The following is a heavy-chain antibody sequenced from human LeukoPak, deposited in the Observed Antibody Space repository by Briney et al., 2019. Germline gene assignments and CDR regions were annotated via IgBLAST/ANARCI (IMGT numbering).Heavy chain of an antibody. J-gene: IGHJ3*02. CDR1: GGPISSYF. CDR2: LYYNGNT. CDR3: ARDLVTVTKGFDI. Sequence: SETLSLTCTVSGGPISSYFWGWIRQPPGKGLEWIGYLYYNGNTNYDPSLKSRVTISVDSSKSQFSLKLSSVTAADTAVYYCARDLVTVTKGFDIWGQGTMVSVSS. V-gene: IGHV4-59*01. D-gene: IGHD4-17*01.